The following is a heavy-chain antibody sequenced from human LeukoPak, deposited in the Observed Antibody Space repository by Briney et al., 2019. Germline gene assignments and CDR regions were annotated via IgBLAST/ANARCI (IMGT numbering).Heavy chain of an antibody. V-gene: IGHV3-30*18. CDR2: ISYDGSNK. Sequence: GGSLRLSCAASGFTFSSYGMHWVRQAPGKGLEWVAVISYDGSNKYYADSVKGRFTISRDNSKNTLYLQMNSLGAEDTAVYYCAKEWELHPFDYWGQGTLVTVSS. D-gene: IGHD1-26*01. CDR1: GFTFSSYG. J-gene: IGHJ4*02. CDR3: AKEWELHPFDY.